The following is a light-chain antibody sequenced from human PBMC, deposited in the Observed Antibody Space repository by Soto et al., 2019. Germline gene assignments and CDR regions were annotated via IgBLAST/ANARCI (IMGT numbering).Light chain of an antibody. CDR3: QQYNSYSRT. Sequence: DIHLTQSPSSLSASLGDRVTITCRASQAITNNLAWYQQKPGNPPRLLIYEESTLHSGVPSRFSGRKVGTQFILTIDSLQPEDFATYYCQQYNSYSRTFGQGTKVDIK. J-gene: IGKJ1*01. CDR2: EES. CDR1: QAITNN. V-gene: IGKV1-9*01.